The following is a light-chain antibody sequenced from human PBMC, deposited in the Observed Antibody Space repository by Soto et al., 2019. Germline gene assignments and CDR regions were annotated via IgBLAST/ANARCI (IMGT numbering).Light chain of an antibody. CDR2: DAS. CDR3: QQRSNWPPYT. J-gene: IGKJ2*01. V-gene: IGKV3-11*01. Sequence: EIVLTQSPATLSLSPGERATLSCRASQSVSSYLAWYQQKPGQAPRLLIYDASNRATGIPARFSGSGSGTDFTLTISSLEPEEFAGYYGQQRSNWPPYTFGQGTKLEIK. CDR1: QSVSSY.